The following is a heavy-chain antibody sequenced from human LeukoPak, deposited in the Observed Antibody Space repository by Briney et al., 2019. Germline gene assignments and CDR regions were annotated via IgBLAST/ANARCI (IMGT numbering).Heavy chain of an antibody. J-gene: IGHJ4*02. CDR3: AREQNSYCSSGSCYSSPNFDY. CDR2: INPNSGGT. Sequence: ASVKVSCKASGYTFTGYYMHWVRQAPGQGLEWMGWINPNSGGTNYAQKFQGRVTMTRDTSISTAYMELSRLRSDDTAVYYCAREQNSYCSSGSCYSSPNFDYWGQGNLVTVSS. V-gene: IGHV1-2*02. CDR1: GYTFTGYY. D-gene: IGHD2-15*01.